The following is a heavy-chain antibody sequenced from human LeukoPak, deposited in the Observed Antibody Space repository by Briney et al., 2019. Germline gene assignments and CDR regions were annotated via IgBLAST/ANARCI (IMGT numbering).Heavy chain of an antibody. D-gene: IGHD2-2*01. V-gene: IGHV3-23*01. CDR1: GFTFSSYD. Sequence: GGSLRLSCAASGFTFSSYDMSWVRQAPGKGLQWVSAVSSGGDRTYYVDSVKGRFSISRDNSKNTLYLQMNSLSADDTAVYYCASGGGYCSTTSCHVLYYWGQGALVTVSS. CDR2: VSSGGDRT. J-gene: IGHJ4*02. CDR3: ASGGGYCSTTSCHVLYY.